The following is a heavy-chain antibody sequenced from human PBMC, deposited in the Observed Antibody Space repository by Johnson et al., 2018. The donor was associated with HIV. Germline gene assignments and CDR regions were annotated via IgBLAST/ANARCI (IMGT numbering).Heavy chain of an antibody. CDR2: ISYDGSNK. CDR3: AREGAWETRPGALDI. D-gene: IGHD1-26*01. Sequence: VQLVESGEGLVKPGGSLRLSCAASGFTFSSYAMHWVRQAPGKGLEWVAVISYDGSNKYYADSVKGRFTIYRDNSKNPLYLQMNSLSAEDTAVYYCAREGAWETRPGALDIWGQGTMVTVSS. J-gene: IGHJ3*02. CDR1: GFTFSSYA. V-gene: IGHV3-30-3*01.